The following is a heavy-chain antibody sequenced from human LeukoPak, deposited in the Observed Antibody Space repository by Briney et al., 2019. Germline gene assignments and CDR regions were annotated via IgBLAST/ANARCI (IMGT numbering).Heavy chain of an antibody. J-gene: IGHJ6*03. Sequence: PSETLSLTCTVSGASISSSSYYWGWIRQPPGKGLEWIGTISYSGSTYYNPSLKSRVTISVDTFKSQFSLKLTSVTAADTAVYYCARRPVVPVAMNPESYYYYYMDVWGKGTTVTISS. CDR1: GASISSSSYY. CDR3: ARRPVVPVAMNPESYYYYYMDV. D-gene: IGHD2-2*01. V-gene: IGHV4-39*01. CDR2: ISYSGST.